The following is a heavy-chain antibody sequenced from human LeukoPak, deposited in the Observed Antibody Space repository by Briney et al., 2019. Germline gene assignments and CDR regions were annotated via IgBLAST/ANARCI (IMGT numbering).Heavy chain of an antibody. Sequence: GRCLRLSCAASGFTFSSYDMHWVRQGTGKGMEWVSAIGTAGDTYYPGSVKGRFTTSRENAKNSLYLQMNSLRVGDTAVYYCARGRGWGTFDIWGQGTMVTVSS. CDR3: ARGRGWGTFDI. CDR2: IGTAGDT. D-gene: IGHD3-10*01. J-gene: IGHJ3*02. V-gene: IGHV3-13*04. CDR1: GFTFSSYD.